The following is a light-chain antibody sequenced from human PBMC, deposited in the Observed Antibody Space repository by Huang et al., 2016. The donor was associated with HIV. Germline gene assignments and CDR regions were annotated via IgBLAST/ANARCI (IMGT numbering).Light chain of an antibody. J-gene: IGKJ4*01. CDR3: QQYNDWPLT. V-gene: IGKV3-15*01. CDR2: DAS. Sequence: EIVMTQSPATLSVSPGERATLSCRASQSVNNYLAWYQQKPGQAPRLLIYDASTGATGIPARFSGSGSGTEFTLTISSLQSEDSAVYYCQQYNDWPLTFGGGTKVEIK. CDR1: QSVNNY.